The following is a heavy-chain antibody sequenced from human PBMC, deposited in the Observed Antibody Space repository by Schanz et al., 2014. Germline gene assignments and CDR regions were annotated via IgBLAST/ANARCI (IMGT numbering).Heavy chain of an antibody. V-gene: IGHV1-18*01. CDR2: ISGSNGNT. CDR3: ARAQGVIRLYYGVDV. D-gene: IGHD3-10*01. Sequence: QVQLVQSGAEVRKPGASVKVSCKASGYTFISYGISWVRQAPGQGLEWLGWISGSNGNTNYTQKFQGRVTMTIDPYTSTAYMELRSLRSDDAAVYYCARAQGVIRLYYGVDVWGQGTTVTVSS. CDR1: GYTFISYG. J-gene: IGHJ6*02.